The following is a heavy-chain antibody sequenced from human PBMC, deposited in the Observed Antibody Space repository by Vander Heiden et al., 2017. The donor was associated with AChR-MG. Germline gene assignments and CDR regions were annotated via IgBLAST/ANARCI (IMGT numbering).Heavy chain of an antibody. J-gene: IGHJ4*02. V-gene: IGHV4-59*01. D-gene: IGHD2-15*01. CDR2: IYYSGNT. Sequence: QVQLQESGPGLVKPSGTLSLTCTVSGDSMNNYYWSWIRQPPGKGLEWIGYIYYSGNTNYNPSLKSRVTISVDTSKNQFSLNLSSVTAADTAVYYCARSPAAGWPQFPFFDYWGQGTLVSVSS. CDR3: ARSPAAGWPQFPFFDY. CDR1: GDSMNNYY.